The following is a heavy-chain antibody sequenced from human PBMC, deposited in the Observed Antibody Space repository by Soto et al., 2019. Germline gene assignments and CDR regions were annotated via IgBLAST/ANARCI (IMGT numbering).Heavy chain of an antibody. V-gene: IGHV4-34*01. CDR1: GRSFSGYY. J-gene: IGHJ5*02. CDR3: ARGRRGVLWFPNWFDP. CDR2: INHSGST. D-gene: IGHD2-21*01. Sequence: SETLSLTCAVYGRSFSGYYWTWIRQPPGTGLEWIGEINHSGSTNYNPSLKSRVTISVDTSKNQFSLKLTSVTAADTAVYYCARGRRGVLWFPNWFDPWGQGTLVTVSS.